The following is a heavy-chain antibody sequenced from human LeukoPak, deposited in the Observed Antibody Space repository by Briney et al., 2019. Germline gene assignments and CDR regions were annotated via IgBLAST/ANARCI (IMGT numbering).Heavy chain of an antibody. CDR2: IYYSGST. V-gene: IGHV4-61*01. Sequence: SETLSLTCTVSGGSISSSSYYWSWIRQPPGKGLEWIGYIYYSGSTNYNPSLKSRVTISVDTSKNQFSLKLSSVTAADTAVYYCARAFRGRVPAAISYYYYGMDVWGQGTTVTVSS. J-gene: IGHJ6*02. D-gene: IGHD2-2*01. CDR1: GGSISSSSYY. CDR3: ARAFRGRVPAAISYYYYGMDV.